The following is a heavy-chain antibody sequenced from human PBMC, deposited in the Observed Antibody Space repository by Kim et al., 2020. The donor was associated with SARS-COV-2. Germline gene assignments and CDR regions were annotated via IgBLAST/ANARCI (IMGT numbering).Heavy chain of an antibody. CDR3: AKSGKGTIAAAGRFDY. V-gene: IGHV3-30*02. J-gene: IGHJ4*02. Sequence: SVKGRFTISRDNSKNTLYLQMNSLRTEDTAVYYCAKSGKGTIAAAGRFDYWGQGTLVTVSS. D-gene: IGHD6-13*01.